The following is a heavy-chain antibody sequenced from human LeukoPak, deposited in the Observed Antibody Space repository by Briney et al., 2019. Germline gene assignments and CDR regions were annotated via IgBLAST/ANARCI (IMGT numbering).Heavy chain of an antibody. CDR1: GFIFSSYG. CDR2: IRYDGSNK. CDR3: ARTYSSGWFFDY. V-gene: IGHV3-33*08. D-gene: IGHD6-19*01. J-gene: IGHJ4*02. Sequence: LAGGSLRLSCAASGFIFSSYGMHWVRQAPGKGLEWVAFIRYDGSNKYYADSVKGRFTISRDNSKNTLYLQMNGLRAEDTAVYYCARTYSSGWFFDYWGQGTLVTVSS.